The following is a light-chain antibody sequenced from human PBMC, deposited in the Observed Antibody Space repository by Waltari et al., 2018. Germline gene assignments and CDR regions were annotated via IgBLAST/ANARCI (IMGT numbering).Light chain of an antibody. J-gene: IGKJ4*01. Sequence: DIQTTQSPSSLSASVGDRVTITSRASQFIVTNLNWYQQKPGEAPKLLIYATSTLQTGVPSRFSGSGTGTDFTLTISSLQPEDFATYYCQQSFSTPPLTFGGGTKVEVK. V-gene: IGKV1-39*01. CDR3: QQSFSTPPLT. CDR1: QFIVTN. CDR2: ATS.